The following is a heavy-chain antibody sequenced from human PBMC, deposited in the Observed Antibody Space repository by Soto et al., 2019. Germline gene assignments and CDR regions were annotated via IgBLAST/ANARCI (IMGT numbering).Heavy chain of an antibody. CDR3: ARRAGPDFYYMDV. Sequence: EVQLAESGGGLARSGGSLRLSCAACGFSLSGYAMDWVRQAPGKGPEYVSGISSNGVGTYYANSVQGRFTISRDNSKKTVHLQMSSLRPEDMAVYYCARRAGPDFYYMDVWGKGTTVTVSS. D-gene: IGHD6-13*01. CDR1: GFSLSGYA. V-gene: IGHV3-64*01. CDR2: ISSNGVGT. J-gene: IGHJ6*03.